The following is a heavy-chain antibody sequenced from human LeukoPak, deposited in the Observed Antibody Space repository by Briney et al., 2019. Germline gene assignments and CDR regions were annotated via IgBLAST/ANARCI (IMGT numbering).Heavy chain of an antibody. V-gene: IGHV5-51*01. D-gene: IGHD2-2*01. CDR2: IYPGDSDT. J-gene: IGHJ6*02. Sequence: GESLKISCKGSGYSFTSYWIGWVRQMPGKGLEWMGIIYPGDSDTRYSPSFQGQVTISADKSISTAYLQWSSLKASDTAMYYCARHEGYCSSTSCYYYYYGMDVWDHGTTVTVSS. CDR3: ARHEGYCSSTSCYYYYYGMDV. CDR1: GYSFTSYW.